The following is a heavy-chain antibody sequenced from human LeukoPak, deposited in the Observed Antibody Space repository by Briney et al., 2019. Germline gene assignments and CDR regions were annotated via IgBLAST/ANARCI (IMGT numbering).Heavy chain of an antibody. Sequence: PSETLSLTCPVSGYSISRGFYLGLIRQPPGKGLEWIGTIYHSGSTYYSPSLKSRVTISVDTSKNQFSLNLSSVTAADTAVYYCARVSDKPYSPWFDPWGQGTLVTVSS. D-gene: IGHD2-21*01. CDR1: GYSISRGFY. J-gene: IGHJ5*02. V-gene: IGHV4-38-2*02. CDR3: ARVSDKPYSPWFDP. CDR2: IYHSGST.